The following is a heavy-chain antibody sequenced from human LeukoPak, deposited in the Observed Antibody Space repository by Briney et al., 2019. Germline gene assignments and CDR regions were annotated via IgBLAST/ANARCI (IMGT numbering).Heavy chain of an antibody. CDR2: IIPILGIA. J-gene: IGHJ4*02. V-gene: IGHV1-69*04. D-gene: IGHD5-24*01. CDR3: ARRGGDGYNYESDY. CDR1: GGTFSNYA. Sequence: GASVKVSCKASGGTFSNYAISWVRQAPGQGLEWMGRIIPILGIANYAQKFQGRVTITADKSTSTAYMELSSLRSEDTAVYYCARRGGDGYNYESDYWGQGTLVTVSS.